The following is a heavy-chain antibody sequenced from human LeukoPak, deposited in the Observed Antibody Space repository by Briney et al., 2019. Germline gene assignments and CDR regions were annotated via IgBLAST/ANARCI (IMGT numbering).Heavy chain of an antibody. J-gene: IGHJ4*02. V-gene: IGHV4-31*11. Sequence: SETLSLTCAVSGGSISSADFYWSWIRQHPGKGLEWIGFIYYSGSAYYSPSLKSRVSISIDTSKNQFSLTLNSVTAADTAVYYCARGSDFFDYWGQGTLVTVSS. CDR3: ARGSDFFDY. CDR1: GGSISSADFY. CDR2: IYYSGSA.